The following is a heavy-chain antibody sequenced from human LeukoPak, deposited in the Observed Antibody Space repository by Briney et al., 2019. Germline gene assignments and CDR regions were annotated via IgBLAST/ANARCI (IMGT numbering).Heavy chain of an antibody. CDR2: ISSSGSTI. CDR1: GFTFSSYE. J-gene: IGHJ4*02. D-gene: IGHD2-21*02. V-gene: IGHV3-48*03. CDR3: ASHAYCGGDCYPLYFDY. Sequence: GGSLRLSCAASGFTFSSYEMNWVRQAPGKGLEWVSYISSSGSTIYYADSVKGRFTISRDNAKNSLYLQMNSLRAEDTAVYYCASHAYCGGDCYPLYFDYWGQGTLVTVSS.